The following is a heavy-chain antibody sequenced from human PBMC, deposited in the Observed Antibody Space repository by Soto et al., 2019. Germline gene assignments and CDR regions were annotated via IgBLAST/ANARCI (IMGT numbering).Heavy chain of an antibody. CDR1: GFTFSSYA. CDR3: AKYASPYDFWGGYSTNWFDP. D-gene: IGHD3-3*01. J-gene: IGHJ5*02. Sequence: GGSLRLSCAASGFTFSSYAMSWVRQAPGKGLEWVSAISGSGANTYYADSVKGRFTISRDNSKNTLYLQMNSLRSEDTAVYYCAKYASPYDFWGGYSTNWFDPWGQGTLVTVSS. V-gene: IGHV3-23*01. CDR2: ISGSGANT.